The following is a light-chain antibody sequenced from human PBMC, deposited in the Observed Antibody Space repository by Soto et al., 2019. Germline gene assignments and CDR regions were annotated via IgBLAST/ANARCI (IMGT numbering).Light chain of an antibody. CDR2: WAS. Sequence: DIVMTQSPDSLAVSLGERATINCRSSQSVLYSSNNKNYVAWYQQKPGQPPKLLIHWASARESGVPDRFSGSESGTDFTLTISSLQAEDVAVYYCQQYYSPPLTFGGGTKVEIK. J-gene: IGKJ4*01. CDR3: QQYYSPPLT. CDR1: QSVLYSSNNKNY. V-gene: IGKV4-1*01.